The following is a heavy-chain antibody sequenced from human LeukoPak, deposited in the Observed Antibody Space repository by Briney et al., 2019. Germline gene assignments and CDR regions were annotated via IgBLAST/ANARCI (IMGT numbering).Heavy chain of an antibody. D-gene: IGHD4-17*01. CDR2: ISYDGSNK. J-gene: IGHJ4*02. CDR1: GFTFSSYA. V-gene: IGHV3-30-3*01. Sequence: GGSLRLSCAASGFTFSSYAMHWVRQAPGKGLEWVAVISYDGSNKYYADSVKGRFTISRDNSKNTLYLQVNSLRAEDTAVYYCARALESVTTGVDYWGQGTLVTVSS. CDR3: ARALESVTTGVDY.